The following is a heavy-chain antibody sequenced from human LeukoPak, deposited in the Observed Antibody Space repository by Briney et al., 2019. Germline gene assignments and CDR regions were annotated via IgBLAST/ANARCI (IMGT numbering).Heavy chain of an antibody. V-gene: IGHV6-1*01. Sequence: PSQTLSVTCVISGDSVSSTAWNWIRQSPSRGLEWLGRTYYRSKWYNDYAVSVKSRITINPDTSKNQFSLQLNSVTPEDTAVYYCARGGRGYCTSSSCYFDYWGQGTLVTVSS. D-gene: IGHD2-2*01. CDR3: ARGGRGYCTSSSCYFDY. J-gene: IGHJ4*02. CDR2: TYYRSKWYN. CDR1: GDSVSSTA.